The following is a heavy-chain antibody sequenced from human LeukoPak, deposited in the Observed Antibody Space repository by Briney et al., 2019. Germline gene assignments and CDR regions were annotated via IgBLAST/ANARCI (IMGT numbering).Heavy chain of an antibody. CDR3: ARERDSSGYYFDY. Sequence: SETLSLTCTVSGGSLNSSRYYWGWIRQPPGKGLEWIGNIYYSGSTYYTPSLKSRVTISVDTSKNHFSLKLSSVTAADTAVYHCARERDSSGYYFDYWGQGTLVTVSS. J-gene: IGHJ4*02. CDR1: GGSLNSSRYY. D-gene: IGHD3-22*01. V-gene: IGHV4-39*02. CDR2: IYYSGST.